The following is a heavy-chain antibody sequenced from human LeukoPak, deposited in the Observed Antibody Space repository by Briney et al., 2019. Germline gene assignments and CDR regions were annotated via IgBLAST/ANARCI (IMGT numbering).Heavy chain of an antibody. CDR3: ARTHYYYDSSGDDAFDI. D-gene: IGHD3-22*01. CDR2: ISYDGSNK. Sequence: GRSLRLSCAASGFTFSSYAMHWVRQAPGKGLEWVAVISYDGSNKYYADSVKGRFTISRDNSKNTLYLQMNSLRAEDTAVYYCARTHYYYDSSGDDAFDIWGQGTMVTVSS. CDR1: GFTFSSYA. J-gene: IGHJ3*02. V-gene: IGHV3-30*04.